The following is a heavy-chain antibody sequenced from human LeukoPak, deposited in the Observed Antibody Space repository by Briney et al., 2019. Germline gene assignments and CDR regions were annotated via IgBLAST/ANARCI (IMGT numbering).Heavy chain of an antibody. CDR1: GFTFSSYA. D-gene: IGHD1-26*01. Sequence: GGSLRLSCAASGFTFSSYAMHWVRQAPGKGLEYVSAISSNGGSTYYANSVKGRFTISRDNSKDTLYLQMGSLRAEDMAVYYCARRKGGSYYLGAFDIWGQGTMVTVSS. CDR3: ARRKGGSYYLGAFDI. CDR2: ISSNGGST. J-gene: IGHJ3*02. V-gene: IGHV3-64*01.